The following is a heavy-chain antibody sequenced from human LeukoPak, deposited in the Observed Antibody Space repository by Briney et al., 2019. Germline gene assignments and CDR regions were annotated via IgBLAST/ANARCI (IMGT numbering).Heavy chain of an antibody. D-gene: IGHD2-8*01. CDR1: GYTFTGYY. J-gene: IGHJ3*02. CDR2: INPSSGGS. V-gene: IGHV1-2*06. Sequence: WASVKVSCKASGYTFTGYYMHWVRQAPGQGLEWMGRINPSSGGSNYAPKFQGRVTMSRDTSISTAYMELSRLRSDDAAVYYCVLMADAFDIWGQGTMVTVSS. CDR3: VLMADAFDI.